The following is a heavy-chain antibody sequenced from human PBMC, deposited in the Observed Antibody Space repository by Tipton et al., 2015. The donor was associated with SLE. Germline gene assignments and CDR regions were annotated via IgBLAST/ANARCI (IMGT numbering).Heavy chain of an antibody. Sequence: TLSLTCTVSGGSVSSTNYYWSWIRQPAGRGLEWIGRIYSSGTTNYNPPLKSRLSISIDTSNNQFSLKLNSVTAAETAVYYCARGERSSMPDCWGQGTLVTVSS. J-gene: IGHJ4*02. CDR3: ARGERSSMPDC. D-gene: IGHD2-2*01. CDR1: GGSVSSTNYY. CDR2: IYSSGTT. V-gene: IGHV4-61*02.